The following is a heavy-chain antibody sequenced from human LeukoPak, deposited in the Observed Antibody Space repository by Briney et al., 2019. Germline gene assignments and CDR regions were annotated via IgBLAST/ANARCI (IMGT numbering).Heavy chain of an antibody. J-gene: IGHJ6*02. CDR3: TRGGEYQLLRTIADYYYYGMDA. D-gene: IGHD2-2*01. Sequence: GRSLRLSCTASGFTLGDYAMSWVRQAPGKGLEWVGFIRSKAYGGTTEYAASVKGRFTISRDDSKSIAYLQMNSLKTEDTAVYYCTRGGEYQLLRTIADYYYYGMDAWGQRTTVTVSS. V-gene: IGHV3-49*04. CDR1: GFTLGDYA. CDR2: IRSKAYGGTT.